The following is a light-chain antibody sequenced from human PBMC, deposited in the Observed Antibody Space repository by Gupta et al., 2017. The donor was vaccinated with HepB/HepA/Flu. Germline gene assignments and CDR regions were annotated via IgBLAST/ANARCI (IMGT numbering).Light chain of an antibody. CDR3: QQRNDGLPCT. V-gene: IGKV3-11*01. J-gene: IGKJ1*01. Sequence: ELVLTQSPSTLSLSPGYRATLSCRASQSVSSNLAWYYQQPGQHPRLLINDASNTRSCMPASLISSRSGPDFTPTTSSLQPDDFAVDYFQQRNDGLPCTLGQGTKVEIK. CDR1: QSVSSN. CDR2: DAS.